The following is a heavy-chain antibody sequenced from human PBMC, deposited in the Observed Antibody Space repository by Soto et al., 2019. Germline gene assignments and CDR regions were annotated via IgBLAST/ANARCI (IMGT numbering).Heavy chain of an antibody. CDR2: VSHDGRNT. V-gene: IGHV3-30*18. D-gene: IGHD6-19*01. CDR3: AKGGRQWLVTSDFNY. J-gene: IGHJ4*02. Sequence: VQLVESGGGVVQPGRSLRLSCAASGFTFSDYAMHWVRQAPGKGLEWVAVVSHDGRNTHYEDSVKGRFTISRDSSKNTISLEMTSLRAEDTAVYYCAKGGRQWLVTSDFNYWGQGALVTVSS. CDR1: GFTFSDYA.